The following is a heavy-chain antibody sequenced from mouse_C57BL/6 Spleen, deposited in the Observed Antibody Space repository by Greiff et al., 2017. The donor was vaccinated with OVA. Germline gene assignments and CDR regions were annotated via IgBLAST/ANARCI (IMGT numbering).Heavy chain of an antibody. Sequence: EVKLVESGGGLVKPGGSLKLSCAASGFTFSSYPMSWVRQTPEKRLEWVATISGGGGNTYYPDSVKGRFTISRDNAKNTLYLQMSSLRSEDTALYYCARQVVATEYFDVWGTGTTVTVSS. D-gene: IGHD1-1*01. V-gene: IGHV5-9*01. CDR3: ARQVVATEYFDV. CDR1: GFTFSSYP. J-gene: IGHJ1*03. CDR2: ISGGGGNT.